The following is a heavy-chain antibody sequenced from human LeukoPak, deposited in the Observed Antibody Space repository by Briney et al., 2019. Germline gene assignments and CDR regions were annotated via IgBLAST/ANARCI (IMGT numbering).Heavy chain of an antibody. CDR2: IYYSGST. CDR3: ARDESVQVSSGYQLFDY. V-gene: IGHV4-59*01. J-gene: IGHJ4*02. D-gene: IGHD3-22*01. CDR1: GGSISSYY. Sequence: PSETLSLTCTVSGGSISSYYWSWIRQPPGKGLEWIGYIYYSGSTNYNPSLKSRVTISVDTSKNQFSLKLSSVTAADTAVYYCARDESVQVSSGYQLFDYWGQGTLVTVSS.